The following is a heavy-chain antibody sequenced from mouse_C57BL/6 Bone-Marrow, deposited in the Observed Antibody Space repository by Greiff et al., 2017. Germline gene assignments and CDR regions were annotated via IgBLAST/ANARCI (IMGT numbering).Heavy chain of an antibody. J-gene: IGHJ2*01. CDR1: GYAFSSSW. Sequence: QVQLKESGPELVKPGASVKISCKASGYAFSSSWMNWVKQRPGKGLEWIGRIYPGDGDTNYNGKFKGKATLTADNSSSTAYMQLSSLTSEDSAVYFCALWLRRGNYFDYWGQGTTLTVSS. CDR2: IYPGDGDT. V-gene: IGHV1-82*01. CDR3: ALWLRRGNYFDY. D-gene: IGHD2-2*01.